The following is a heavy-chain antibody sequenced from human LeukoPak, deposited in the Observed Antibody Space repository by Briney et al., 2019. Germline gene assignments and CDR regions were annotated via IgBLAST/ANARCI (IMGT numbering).Heavy chain of an antibody. CDR3: ARDERPYSSSLYYYYYYYMDV. CDR1: GFTFSSYW. CDR2: ISYDGSNK. Sequence: GGSLRLSCAASGFTFSSYWMSWVRQAPGKGLEWVAVISYDGSNKYYADSVKGRFTISRDNSKNTLYLQMNSLRAEDTAVYYCARDERPYSSSLYYYYYYYMDVWGKGTTVTVSS. D-gene: IGHD6-13*01. V-gene: IGHV3-30-3*01. J-gene: IGHJ6*03.